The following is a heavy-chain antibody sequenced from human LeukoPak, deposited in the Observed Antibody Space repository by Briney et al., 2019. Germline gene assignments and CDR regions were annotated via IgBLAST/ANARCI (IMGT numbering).Heavy chain of an antibody. V-gene: IGHV3-23*01. CDR2: ISSPADTI. CDR1: GVTFSTYV. Sequence: GGSLRLSCAASGVTFSTYVMAWVRQTPGKGLEWVSVISSPADTIYYADFVRGRFTISRDNSKYTLYLHLNSLRVDDTAVYYCARAPSHRGFDYWGQGTLVTVSS. J-gene: IGHJ4*02. CDR3: ARAPSHRGFDY.